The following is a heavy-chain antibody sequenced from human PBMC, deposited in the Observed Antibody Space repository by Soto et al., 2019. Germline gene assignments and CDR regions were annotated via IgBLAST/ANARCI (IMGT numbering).Heavy chain of an antibody. CDR1: GFTFSSYA. Sequence: GGSLRLSCAASGFTFSSYAMHWVRQAPGKGLEWVAVISYDGSNKYYADSVKGRFTISRDNSKNTLYLQMNSLRAEDTAVYYCARDSWGSSGYYYVNSYYYYYGMDVWGQGTTVTVSS. CDR3: ARDSWGSSGYYYVNSYYYYYGMDV. D-gene: IGHD3-22*01. J-gene: IGHJ6*02. V-gene: IGHV3-30-3*01. CDR2: ISYDGSNK.